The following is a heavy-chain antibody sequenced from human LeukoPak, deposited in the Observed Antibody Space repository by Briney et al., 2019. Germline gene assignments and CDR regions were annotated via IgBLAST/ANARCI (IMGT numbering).Heavy chain of an antibody. V-gene: IGHV1-24*01. J-gene: IGHJ4*02. CDR1: GYTLTELS. CDR3: ARERDYYDSSGYYGCFDY. CDR2: FDPEDGET. D-gene: IGHD3-22*01. Sequence: ASVKVSCKVSGYTLTELSMHWVRQAPGKGLEWMGGFDPEDGETIYAQKFQGRVTMTEDTSTDTAYMELSRLRSDDTAVYYCARERDYYDSSGYYGCFDYWGQGTLVTVSS.